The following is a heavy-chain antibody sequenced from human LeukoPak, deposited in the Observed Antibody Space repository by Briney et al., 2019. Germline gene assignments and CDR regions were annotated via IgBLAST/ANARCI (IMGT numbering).Heavy chain of an antibody. CDR3: ARDLGRDRYFDS. CDR2: ISGGSDTI. J-gene: IGHJ4*02. Sequence: GGSLRLSCAASGFTFCPYPMNWFRQAPGKGLEWVSYISGGSDTIHYADSVKGRFTISRDNAKNSLYLQMNSLRAEDTAVYYCARDLGRDRYFDSWGQGTLVTVSS. CDR1: GFTFCPYP. V-gene: IGHV3-48*04. D-gene: IGHD5-24*01.